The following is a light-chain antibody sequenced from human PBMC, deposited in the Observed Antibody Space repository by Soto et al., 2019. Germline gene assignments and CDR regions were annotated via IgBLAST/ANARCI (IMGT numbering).Light chain of an antibody. CDR1: SSDVGGYNY. Sequence: QSVLTQPASVSGSPGQSITISCTGTSSDVGGYNYVSWYQQHPGKAPKLMIYDVSNRPSGVSNRFSGSKSGNTASLTISGLQAEDEDDYYCSSYTSSSSYVFGPGTKVT. J-gene: IGLJ1*01. CDR2: DVS. CDR3: SSYTSSSSYV. V-gene: IGLV2-14*01.